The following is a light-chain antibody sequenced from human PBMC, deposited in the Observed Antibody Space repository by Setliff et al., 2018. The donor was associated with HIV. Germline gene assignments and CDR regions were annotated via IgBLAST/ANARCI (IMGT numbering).Light chain of an antibody. Sequence: SYALTQPPSVSVAPGKTARITCGGNNIGSESVHWYQQKPGQAPVLVIYYDSDRPSGIPERFSGSKSGNTATLTISRVEAGDEADYYCQVWHSSSDHPYVFGTGTKV. CDR1: NIGSES. CDR2: YDS. J-gene: IGLJ1*01. CDR3: QVWHSSSDHPYV. V-gene: IGLV3-21*04.